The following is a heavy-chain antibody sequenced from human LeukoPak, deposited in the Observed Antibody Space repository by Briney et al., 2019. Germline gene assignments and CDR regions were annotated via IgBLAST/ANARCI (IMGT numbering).Heavy chain of an antibody. CDR3: ARAVGYVWGSYRREFDY. V-gene: IGHV1-69*05. J-gene: IGHJ4*02. CDR1: GGTLSSYA. CDR2: IIPIFGTA. D-gene: IGHD3-16*02. Sequence: SVKVSCKASGGTLSSYAISWVRQAPGQGLEWMGGIIPIFGTANYAQKFQGRVTITRDTSASTAYMELSSLRSEDTAVYYCARAVGYVWGSYRREFDYWGQGTLVTVSS.